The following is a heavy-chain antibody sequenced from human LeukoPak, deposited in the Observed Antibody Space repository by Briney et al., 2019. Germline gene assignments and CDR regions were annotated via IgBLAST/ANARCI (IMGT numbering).Heavy chain of an antibody. D-gene: IGHD3-22*01. V-gene: IGHV3-21*06. CDR3: ARDFFYDSSGYYWV. CDR1: GFTLSNHA. J-gene: IGHJ4*02. Sequence: GGSLRLSCAASGFTLSNHAMIWVRQAPARGLEWVSSISGSGAMTYYADSVKGRFTISRDNVKNLLYLQMNSLRAEDTAVYYCARDFFYDSSGYYWVWGQGTLVTVSS. CDR2: ISGSGAMT.